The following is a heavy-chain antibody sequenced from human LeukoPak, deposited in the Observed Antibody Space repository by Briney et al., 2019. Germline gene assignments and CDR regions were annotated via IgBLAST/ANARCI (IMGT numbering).Heavy chain of an antibody. J-gene: IGHJ4*02. Sequence: SETLSLTCTVSGGSISSYYWSWIRQPPGKGLEWIGYIYYSGSTNYNPSLKSRVTISVDTSKNQFSLKLSSVTAADTAVYYCARSKRNGAPYAYFDYWGQGTLVTVSS. D-gene: IGHD4-17*01. CDR1: GGSISSYY. CDR2: IYYSGST. CDR3: ARSKRNGAPYAYFDY. V-gene: IGHV4-59*01.